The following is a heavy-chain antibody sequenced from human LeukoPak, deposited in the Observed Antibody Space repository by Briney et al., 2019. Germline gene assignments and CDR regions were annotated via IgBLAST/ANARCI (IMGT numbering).Heavy chain of an antibody. CDR1: GYTFTSYD. V-gene: IGHV1-8*01. J-gene: IGHJ4*02. Sequence: GASVKVSCKTSGYTFTSYDINWVRQAPGQGPEWMGWMNPNNGKTDSAQKFEGRITMTWDTSISTAYLELSGLRSEDTAVYYCARVPSYCDGGSCYADYWGQGTQVTVSS. CDR3: ARVPSYCDGGSCYADY. D-gene: IGHD2-15*01. CDR2: MNPNNGKT.